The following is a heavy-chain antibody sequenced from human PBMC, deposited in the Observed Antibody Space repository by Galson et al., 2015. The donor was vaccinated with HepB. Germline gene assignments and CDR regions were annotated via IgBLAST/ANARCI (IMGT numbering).Heavy chain of an antibody. CDR1: GSTFSSYA. CDR2: ISNNGGST. CDR3: VKGRDYYYYYGMDV. Sequence: SLRLSCAASGSTFSSYAIHWVRQAPGKGLEYVSAISNNGGSTYYAASVKGRFTISRDNSKNTLYLQMSSLRAEDTAVYYCVKGRDYYYYYGMDVWGQGTTVTVSS. J-gene: IGHJ6*02. V-gene: IGHV3-64D*06.